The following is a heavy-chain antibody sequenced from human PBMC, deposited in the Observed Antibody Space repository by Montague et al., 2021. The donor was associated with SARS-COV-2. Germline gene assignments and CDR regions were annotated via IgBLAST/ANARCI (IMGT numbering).Heavy chain of an antibody. D-gene: IGHD3-22*01. V-gene: IGHV4-59*01. CDR2: IYYYGYT. CDR3: ARGGATYYYDTSGYVNAFDT. Sequence: ETLSLTCTVSGDSISTYYWSWIRQPPGKGLEWIGYIYYYGYTNYNPSLKSRVTISVDTSKNQFSLRLSSVTAADTAVYFCARGGATYYYDTSGYVNAFDTWGQGTMVTVSS. J-gene: IGHJ3*02. CDR1: GDSISTYY.